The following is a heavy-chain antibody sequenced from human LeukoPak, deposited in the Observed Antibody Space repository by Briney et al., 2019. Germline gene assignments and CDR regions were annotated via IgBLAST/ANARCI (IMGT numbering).Heavy chain of an antibody. CDR1: GGSISGSSYY. CDR3: AREGRGQQLTPIDY. CDR2: IYYSGST. J-gene: IGHJ4*02. V-gene: IGHV4-39*07. D-gene: IGHD6-13*01. Sequence: SETLSLTCTVSGGSISGSSYYWGWIRQPPGKGLEWIGSIYYSGSTYYNPSLRSRVTISVDTSKNQFSLKVNSVTTADTAVYYCAREGRGQQLTPIDYWGPGALVTVSS.